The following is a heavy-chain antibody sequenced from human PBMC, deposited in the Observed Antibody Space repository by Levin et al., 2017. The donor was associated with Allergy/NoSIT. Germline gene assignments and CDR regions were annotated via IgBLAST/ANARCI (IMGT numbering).Heavy chain of an antibody. Sequence: GESLKISCAASGFIFSSYWMSWVRQAPGKGLEWVANIKQDGSEKYYVDSVKGRFTISRDNAKNSLFLQLNSLRPEDTAVYYCSRSDSSGYLAYWGQGTLVTVSS. CDR3: SRSDSSGYLAY. CDR2: IKQDGSEK. J-gene: IGHJ4*02. D-gene: IGHD3-22*01. V-gene: IGHV3-7*01. CDR1: GFIFSSYW.